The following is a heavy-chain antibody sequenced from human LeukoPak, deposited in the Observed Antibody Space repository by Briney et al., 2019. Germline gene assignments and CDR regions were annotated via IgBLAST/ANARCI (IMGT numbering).Heavy chain of an antibody. CDR1: GYSFTSYC. D-gene: IGHD2-15*01. Sequence: PGESLKISCKGSGYSFTSYCIGWVRQMRGRGLGWMGMIYPGDADTMYSPSFQGQVTISADKSISTAYLQWSSLKASDTAMYYCARRDSSGGACYSIYWGQGTLVTVSS. CDR3: ARRDSSGGACYSIY. V-gene: IGHV5-51*01. J-gene: IGHJ4*02. CDR2: IYPGDADT.